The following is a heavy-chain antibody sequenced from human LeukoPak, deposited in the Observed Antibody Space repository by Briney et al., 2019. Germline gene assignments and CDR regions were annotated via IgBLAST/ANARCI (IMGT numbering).Heavy chain of an antibody. CDR3: VKYGADV. V-gene: IGHV3-23*01. CDR2: ISGSDGST. D-gene: IGHD3-10*01. J-gene: IGHJ6*02. CDR1: RFTFSTYA. Sequence: GGSLRLSCAASRFTFSTYAMSWVRQPPGKGLEWVSAISGSDGSTYYADSVKGRFTISRDNSKNTLYLQMNSLRAEDTAVYYCVKYGADVWGQGTTVAVSS.